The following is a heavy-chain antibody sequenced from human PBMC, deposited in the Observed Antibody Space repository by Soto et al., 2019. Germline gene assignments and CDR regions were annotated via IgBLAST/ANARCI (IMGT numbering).Heavy chain of an antibody. CDR1: GYTLTELS. CDR2: FDPEDGET. Sequence: ASVKVSCKVSGYTLTELSMHWVRQAPGKGLEWMGGFDPEDGETIYAQKFQGRVTMTEDTSTDTAYMELSSLRSEDTAVYYCATWRMYYDSSGYFIYYFDYWGQGTLVTSPQ. CDR3: ATWRMYYDSSGYFIYYFDY. J-gene: IGHJ4*02. D-gene: IGHD3-22*01. V-gene: IGHV1-24*01.